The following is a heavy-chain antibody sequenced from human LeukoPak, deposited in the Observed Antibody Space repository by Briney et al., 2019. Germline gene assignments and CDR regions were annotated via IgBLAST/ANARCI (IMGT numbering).Heavy chain of an antibody. CDR1: GGSISSYY. D-gene: IGHD3-10*01. Sequence: SETLSLTCTVSGGSISSYYWSWIRQPPGKGLEWIGYFYYSGSTNYNPSLKSRVTISVDTSKNQFSLKLSSVTAADTAVYYCARHRGGFDPWGQGTLVTVSS. V-gene: IGHV4-59*08. J-gene: IGHJ5*02. CDR2: FYYSGST. CDR3: ARHRGGFDP.